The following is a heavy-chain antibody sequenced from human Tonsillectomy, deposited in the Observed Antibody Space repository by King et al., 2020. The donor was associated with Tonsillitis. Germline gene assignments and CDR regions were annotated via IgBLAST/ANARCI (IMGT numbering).Heavy chain of an antibody. CDR1: GASLSSYY. D-gene: IGHD1/OR15-1a*01. V-gene: IGHV4-59*01. J-gene: IGHJ3*02. CDR2: MYYSGTT. CDR3: ARVRTPNNHAFDI. Sequence: QLQESGPGLVKPSETLSLPCTVSGASLSSYYWSWIRQPPGMRLEWIGYMYYSGTTNYNPSLKSRVTVSVDTSTNHFSLKLSSVTAADTAVYYCARVRTPNNHAFDIWGQGTMVTVSS.